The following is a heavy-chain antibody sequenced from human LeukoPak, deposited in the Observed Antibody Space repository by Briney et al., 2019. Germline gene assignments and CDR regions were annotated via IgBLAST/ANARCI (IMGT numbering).Heavy chain of an antibody. Sequence: GGSLRLSCAASGFTFSSYAMSWVRQAPGKGLEWVSTISNSDGSTYYADSVKGRFSISRDNSENTLYLQMNNLKTEDTAVYYCARGQHRVTYSDDAFDIWGQGTMVTVSS. D-gene: IGHD4-11*01. V-gene: IGHV3-23*01. J-gene: IGHJ3*02. CDR1: GFTFSSYA. CDR2: ISNSDGST. CDR3: ARGQHRVTYSDDAFDI.